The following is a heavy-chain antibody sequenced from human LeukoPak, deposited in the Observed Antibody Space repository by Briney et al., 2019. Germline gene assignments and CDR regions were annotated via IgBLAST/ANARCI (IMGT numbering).Heavy chain of an antibody. J-gene: IGHJ4*02. CDR3: ARTSGYYDSSGYHSLFDY. D-gene: IGHD3-22*01. V-gene: IGHV3-53*01. CDR1: GFMVSSNY. CDR2: IYSGGST. Sequence: GGSLRLSCAASGFMVSSNYMSWVRQAPGKGLEWVSVIYSGGSTYYADSVKGRFTLSRDNSKNTLYLQMNSLRAEDTAVYYCARTSGYYDSSGYHSLFDYWGQGTLVTVSS.